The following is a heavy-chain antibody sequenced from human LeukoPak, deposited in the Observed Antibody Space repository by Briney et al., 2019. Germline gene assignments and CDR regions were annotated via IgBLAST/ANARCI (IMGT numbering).Heavy chain of an antibody. CDR3: ARTDYSVGYFDY. J-gene: IGHJ4*02. CDR1: GGSFSGYY. V-gene: IGHV4-34*01. Sequence: KPSETLSLTCAVYGGSFSGYYWGWIRQPPGKGLEWVGEINHSGSTNYNPSLKSRVTISVDTSKNQFSLKLSSVTAADTAVYYCARTDYSVGYFDYWGQGTLVTVSS. CDR2: INHSGST. D-gene: IGHD2-21*01.